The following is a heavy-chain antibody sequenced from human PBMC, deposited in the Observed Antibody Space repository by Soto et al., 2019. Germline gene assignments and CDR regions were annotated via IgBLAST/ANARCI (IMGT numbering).Heavy chain of an antibody. D-gene: IGHD3-22*01. V-gene: IGHV4-4*07. Sequence: KASETLSLTCTVSGGSISTYYWNWIRQPAGKGLEWIGHIYTGGTTNYNPSLKSRVTMSLDTSKNQFSLKLSSVTAADTAVYYCARALDYSDSSGYYYHDAFDIWGQGTMVTVSS. CDR1: GGSISTYY. CDR3: ARALDYSDSSGYYYHDAFDI. J-gene: IGHJ3*02. CDR2: IYTGGTT.